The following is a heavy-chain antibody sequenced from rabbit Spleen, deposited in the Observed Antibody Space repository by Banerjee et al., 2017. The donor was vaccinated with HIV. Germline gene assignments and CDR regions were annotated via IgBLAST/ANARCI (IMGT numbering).Heavy chain of an antibody. CDR2: IYGGSSDST. CDR3: ARGIVYGFAGDTYPPYGMDL. J-gene: IGHJ6*01. V-gene: IGHV1S45*01. CDR1: GLCFSFSYW. D-gene: IGHD6-1*01. Sequence: RLEETGGPLFKPGAAPTLAYTASGLCFSFSYWICWVRQAPGKALEWIACIYGGSSDSTYYASWAKGRFTISKTSSTTVTLQMTSLTAADTATYFCARGIVYGFAGDTYPPYGMDLWGPGPWSPS.